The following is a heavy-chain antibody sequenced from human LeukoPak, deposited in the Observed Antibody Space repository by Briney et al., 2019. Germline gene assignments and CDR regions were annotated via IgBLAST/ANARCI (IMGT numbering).Heavy chain of an antibody. Sequence: SETLSLTCTVSGGSISSYYWTWIRQPPGKGLEWIGYIYYTGATSYNPSLKSRVTISVDTSKNQFSLKLTSVTAADTAVYYCAKYGGSAWVIDYWGQGTLVTVSS. J-gene: IGHJ4*02. CDR1: GGSISSYY. V-gene: IGHV4-59*08. D-gene: IGHD6-19*01. CDR2: IYYTGAT. CDR3: AKYGGSAWVIDY.